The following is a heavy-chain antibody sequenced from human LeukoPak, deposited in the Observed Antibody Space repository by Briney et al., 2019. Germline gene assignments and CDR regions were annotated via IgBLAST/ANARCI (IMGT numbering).Heavy chain of an antibody. V-gene: IGHV3-23*01. CDR3: AKDLHMGY. Sequence: GGSLRLSCAASGFTFSNAWMNWVRQAPGKGLEWVSAISGSGGSTYYADSVKGRFTISRDNSKNTLYLQMNSLRAEDTAVYYCAKDLHMGYWGQGTLVTVSS. CDR1: GFTFSNAW. CDR2: ISGSGGST. D-gene: IGHD1-26*01. J-gene: IGHJ4*02.